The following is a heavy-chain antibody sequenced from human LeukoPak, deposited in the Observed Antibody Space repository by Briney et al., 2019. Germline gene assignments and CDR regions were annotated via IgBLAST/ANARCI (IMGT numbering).Heavy chain of an antibody. CDR3: ARGNSGYDPSRMDV. Sequence: SETLSLTCAVYGGSFSGYYWSWIRQPPGKGLEWIGEINHSGSTNYNPSLKRRVTISVDTSNNQFSLKLSSVTAADTAVYYCARGNSGYDPSRMDVWGQGTTVTVSS. V-gene: IGHV4-34*01. CDR2: INHSGST. J-gene: IGHJ6*02. D-gene: IGHD5-12*01. CDR1: GGSFSGYY.